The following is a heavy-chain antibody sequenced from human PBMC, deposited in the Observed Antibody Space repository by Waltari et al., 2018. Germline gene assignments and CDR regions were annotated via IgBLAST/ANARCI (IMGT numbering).Heavy chain of an antibody. CDR2: GDPEDGKT. V-gene: IGHV1-69-2*01. J-gene: IGHJ4*02. Sequence: EVQLGQSGAEVKNPGATVKISCQASGYTFIDYYMHWVQQAPGKGLQWMGRGDPEDGKTRYAEKFQGRVTITADRSTDTVYMELIRLTSDDTAMYYCARTTTLKSLDYWGQGTLVTVSS. CDR3: ARTTTLKSLDY. D-gene: IGHD1-1*01. CDR1: GYTFIDYY.